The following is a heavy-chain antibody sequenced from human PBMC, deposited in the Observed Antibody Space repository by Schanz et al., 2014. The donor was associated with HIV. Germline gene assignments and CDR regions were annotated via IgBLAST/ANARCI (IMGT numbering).Heavy chain of an antibody. Sequence: VQLVESGGGLVQPGRSLRLSCAASGFTFSSYGMHWVRQAPGKGLEWVAVISYDGSNKYYADSVKGRFTISRDNSKNTLYLQMNSLRAEDTAVYYCARGEAITSYYHYYGMDVWGQGTTVTVSS. J-gene: IGHJ6*02. D-gene: IGHD1-20*01. CDR3: ARGEAITSYYHYYGMDV. CDR2: ISYDGSNK. CDR1: GFTFSSYG. V-gene: IGHV3-30*03.